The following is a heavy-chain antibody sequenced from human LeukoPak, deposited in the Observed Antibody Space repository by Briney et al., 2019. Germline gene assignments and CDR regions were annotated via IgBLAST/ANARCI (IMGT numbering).Heavy chain of an antibody. CDR1: VYTFTIYY. J-gene: IGHJ3*02. Sequence: ASVTVSCTSSVYTFTIYYMHWVRQAPGQGLEWMGIINPSGGSTSYAQKFQGRVTMTRDTSTSTVYMELSSLRSEDTAVYYCARDYDFWSGRDAFDIWGQGTMVTVSS. CDR2: INPSGGST. CDR3: ARDYDFWSGRDAFDI. V-gene: IGHV1-46*01. D-gene: IGHD3-3*01.